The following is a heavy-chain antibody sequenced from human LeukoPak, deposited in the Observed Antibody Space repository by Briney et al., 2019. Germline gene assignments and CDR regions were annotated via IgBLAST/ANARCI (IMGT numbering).Heavy chain of an antibody. CDR1: GFTFRAHS. V-gene: IGHV3-48*02. CDR2: ISSGSTTI. Sequence: GGSLRLSCVASGFTFRAHSLNWVRQAPGKGLEWISYISSGSTTIYYADSVKGRFTITRDNAKNSLYLQMNSLRDEDTALYYCARDNLTPYWYFDLWGRGTLVTVSS. CDR3: ARDNLTPYWYFDL. J-gene: IGHJ2*01. D-gene: IGHD4-23*01.